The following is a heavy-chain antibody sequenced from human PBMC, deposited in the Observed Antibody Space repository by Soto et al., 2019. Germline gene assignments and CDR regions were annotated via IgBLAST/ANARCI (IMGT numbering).Heavy chain of an antibody. CDR3: ASGYSSSWPDNWFDP. Sequence: ASVKVSCKASRGTFSSYAISWVRQAPGQGLEWMGGIIPIFGTANYAQKFQGRVTITADESTSTAYMELSSLRSEDTAVYYCASGYSSSWPDNWFDPWGQGTLVTVSS. J-gene: IGHJ5*02. CDR1: RGTFSSYA. D-gene: IGHD6-13*01. V-gene: IGHV1-69*13. CDR2: IIPIFGTA.